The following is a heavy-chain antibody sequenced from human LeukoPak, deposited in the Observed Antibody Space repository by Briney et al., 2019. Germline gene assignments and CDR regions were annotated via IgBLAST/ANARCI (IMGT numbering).Heavy chain of an antibody. CDR1: GFTFSTFA. D-gene: IGHD3-10*01. V-gene: IGHV3-23*01. Sequence: GGSLRLSCAASGFTFSTFAMNWVRQAPGKGPEWVSGISGSGENTYYADSVKGRFTISRDNSKNTVILQMNSLRAADTAVYSCARSKRGVYYYYGMDVWGQGTTVTVSS. J-gene: IGHJ6*02. CDR3: ARSKRGVYYYYGMDV. CDR2: ISGSGENT.